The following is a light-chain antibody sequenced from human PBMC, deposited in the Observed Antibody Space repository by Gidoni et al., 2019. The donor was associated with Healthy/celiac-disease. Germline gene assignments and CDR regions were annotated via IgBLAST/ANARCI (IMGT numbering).Light chain of an antibody. CDR2: KAS. CDR3: QQYNSYSPLT. J-gene: IGKJ4*01. V-gene: IGKV1-5*03. CDR1: QSISSW. Sequence: DIQMTQSPSTLSASVGDRITITCRASQSISSWLAWYQQKPGKAPKLLIYKASSLESGVPSRFSGSGSGTEFTLTISSLQPDDSATYYCQQYNSYSPLTLGGGTKVEIK.